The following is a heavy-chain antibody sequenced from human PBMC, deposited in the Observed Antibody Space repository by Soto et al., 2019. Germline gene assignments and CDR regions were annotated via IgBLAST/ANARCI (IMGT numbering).Heavy chain of an antibody. CDR1: GDSISSGGYY. V-gene: IGHV4-31*03. CDR2: IYYSGST. Sequence: QVKLQESGPGLVKPSQTLSLTCSVSGDSISSGGYYWNWIRQHPGKGLEWIGSIYYSGSTYYNPSLKRRVTISVDTSKNQFSLQLSSVTAADTAMYYCARDGALGYSGSNWFDPWGQGTLVTVSS. CDR3: ARDGALGYSGSNWFDP. J-gene: IGHJ5*02. D-gene: IGHD5-12*01.